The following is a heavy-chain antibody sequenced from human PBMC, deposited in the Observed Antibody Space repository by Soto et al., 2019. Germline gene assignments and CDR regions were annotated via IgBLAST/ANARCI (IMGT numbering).Heavy chain of an antibody. CDR2: IIPPFVIA. CDR1: GGTLSSYA. V-gene: IGHV1-69*13. CDR3: ATDDTSGYNLFHY. Sequence: GASVKVSCKASGGTLSSYAISWVRQAPGQGLEWMGGIIPPFVIANYAQKFQGRVTITADESTSTAYMELSSLRSEDTAVYYCATDDTSGYNLFHYWGHGALVTVSS. J-gene: IGHJ4*01. D-gene: IGHD3-22*01.